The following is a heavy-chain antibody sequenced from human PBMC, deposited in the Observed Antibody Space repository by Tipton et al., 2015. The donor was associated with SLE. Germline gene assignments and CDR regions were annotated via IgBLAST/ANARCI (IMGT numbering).Heavy chain of an antibody. CDR3: ARGYSSGYPEYFQH. CDR1: GFTFNSYS. V-gene: IGHV3-33*01. J-gene: IGHJ1*01. Sequence: SLRLSCAASGFTFNSYSMHWVRQAPGKGLEWVAVIWYDGSNKYYADSVKGRFTISRDNSKNTLYLQMNSLRAEDTAVYYCARGYSSGYPEYFQHWGQGTLVTVSS. CDR2: IWYDGSNK. D-gene: IGHD3-22*01.